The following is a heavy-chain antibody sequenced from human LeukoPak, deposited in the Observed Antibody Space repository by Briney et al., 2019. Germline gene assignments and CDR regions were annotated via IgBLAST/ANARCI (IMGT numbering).Heavy chain of an antibody. CDR2: IYSGGST. Sequence: PGGSLRLSCAASGFTVSSNYMSWVRQAPGQGLEWVSIIYSGGSTFYADSVKGRFTISRDNSKNTVYLQMNSLRAEDTAVYYCARDPLAYASTFNYWGRGTLVTVSS. D-gene: IGHD2-8*01. CDR1: GFTVSSNY. V-gene: IGHV3-53*01. J-gene: IGHJ4*02. CDR3: ARDPLAYASTFNY.